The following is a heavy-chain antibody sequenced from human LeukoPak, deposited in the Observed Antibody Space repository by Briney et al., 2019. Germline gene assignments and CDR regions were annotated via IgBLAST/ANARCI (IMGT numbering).Heavy chain of an antibody. CDR3: AKTSGWHHDY. V-gene: IGHV3-48*03. J-gene: IGHJ4*02. CDR1: AFTFSSYE. CDR2: ISSSGSSI. Sequence: PGWSLRLSCAASAFTFSSYEMNWVRQAPGKGLEWVSYISSSGSSIYYADSVKGRFTISRDNAKNSLYLQMNSLRAEDTAVYYCAKTSGWHHDYWGQGTLVTVSS. D-gene: IGHD6-19*01.